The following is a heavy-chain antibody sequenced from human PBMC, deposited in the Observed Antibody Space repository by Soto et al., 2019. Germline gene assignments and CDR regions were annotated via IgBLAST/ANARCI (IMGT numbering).Heavy chain of an antibody. CDR3: ARHVCSGGNCKLFDY. CDR1: GGSISSSSYY. CDR2: IYYSGNT. V-gene: IGHV4-39*01. D-gene: IGHD2-15*01. J-gene: IGHJ4*02. Sequence: SETLSLTCTVSGGSISSSSYYWGWIRQPPGKGLEWIGSIYYSGNTYYNPSLKSRVTISVDTSKNQFSLKLSSVTAADTAVYYCARHVCSGGNCKLFDYWGQGTLVTVSS.